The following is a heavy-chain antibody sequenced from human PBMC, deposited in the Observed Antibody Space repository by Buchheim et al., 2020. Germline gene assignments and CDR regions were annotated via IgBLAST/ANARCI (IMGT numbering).Heavy chain of an antibody. CDR3: ARMVTIFGVVIPTGINWFDP. Sequence: EVQLVESGGGLVKPGGSLRLSCAASGFTFSSYSMNWVRQAPGKGLEWVSSISSSSSYIYYADSVKGRFTISRDNAKNSLYLQMNSLRAEDTAVYYCARMVTIFGVVIPTGINWFDPWGQGTL. CDR1: GFTFSSYS. V-gene: IGHV3-21*01. D-gene: IGHD3-3*01. J-gene: IGHJ5*02. CDR2: ISSSSSYI.